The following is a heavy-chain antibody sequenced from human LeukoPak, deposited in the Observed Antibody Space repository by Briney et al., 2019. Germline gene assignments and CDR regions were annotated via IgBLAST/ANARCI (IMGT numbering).Heavy chain of an antibody. V-gene: IGHV3-11*04. J-gene: IGHJ4*02. CDR1: GFTFSDYY. D-gene: IGHD4-23*01. CDR2: ISSSGSTI. CDR3: ARGLRWSYYFDY. Sequence: PGGPLRLSCAASGFTFSDYYMSWIRQTPGKGLEWVSYISSSGSTIYYADSVKGRFTISRDNAKNSLYLQMNSLRAEDTAVYYCARGLRWSYYFDYWGQGTLVTVSS.